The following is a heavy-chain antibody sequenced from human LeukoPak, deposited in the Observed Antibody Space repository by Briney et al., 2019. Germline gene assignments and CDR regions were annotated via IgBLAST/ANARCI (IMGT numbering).Heavy chain of an antibody. D-gene: IGHD5-24*01. J-gene: IGHJ4*02. V-gene: IGHV3-21*01. CDR3: VRSHIEIAIFFVRDVYFDY. CDR1: GFTFSSYS. Sequence: GGSLRLSCAASGFTFSSYSMNWVRQAPGKGLEWVSSISSSSSYIYYADSVKGRFTISRDNAKNSLYLQMNSLRAEDTAVYYCVRSHIEIAIFFVRDVYFDYWGQGTLVTVSS. CDR2: ISSSSSYI.